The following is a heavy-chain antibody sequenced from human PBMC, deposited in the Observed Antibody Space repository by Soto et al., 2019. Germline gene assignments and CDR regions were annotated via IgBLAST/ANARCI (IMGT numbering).Heavy chain of an antibody. CDR3: AKGFSAMPEGNYLDT. CDR1: GLAFRNYA. V-gene: IGHV3-23*01. D-gene: IGHD2-2*01. J-gene: IGHJ4*02. CDR2: ITGGGIST. Sequence: EVQLLESGGGLVQPGGSLRLSCAASGLAFRNYAMSWVRQAPGKGLEWVSGITGGGISTYFADFAKGRFTISRDNSKNTLYLRMNSVRAEDTAVYYCAKGFSAMPEGNYLDTWGQGTLVTVSS.